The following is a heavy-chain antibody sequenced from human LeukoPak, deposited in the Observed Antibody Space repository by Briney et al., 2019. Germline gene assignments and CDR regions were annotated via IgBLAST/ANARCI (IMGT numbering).Heavy chain of an antibody. D-gene: IGHD3-22*01. CDR2: IYYSGST. Sequence: PSETLSLTCTVSDGSISSYYWSWIRQPPGQGLEWIGYIYYSGSTNYNPSLKSRVTISVDTSKNQFSLKLSSVTAADTAVYYCARYDSSAIYGGGFDIWGQGTMVTVSS. V-gene: IGHV4-59*01. CDR3: ARYDSSAIYGGGFDI. J-gene: IGHJ3*02. CDR1: DGSISSYY.